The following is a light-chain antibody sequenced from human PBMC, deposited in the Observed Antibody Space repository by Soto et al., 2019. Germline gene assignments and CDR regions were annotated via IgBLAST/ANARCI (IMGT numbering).Light chain of an antibody. J-gene: IGLJ2*01. CDR2: NDN. CDR1: SSNIGTNT. Sequence: QSLLTQPSSASGTPRQTVTISCSGTSSNIGTNTVNWYRQVPGTAPKLLIFNDNVRPSGVPGRFFGSRSGTSASLAISGLQSEDEADYYCAAWDGSLNVVLLGGGTKLTVL. V-gene: IGLV1-44*01. CDR3: AAWDGSLNVVL.